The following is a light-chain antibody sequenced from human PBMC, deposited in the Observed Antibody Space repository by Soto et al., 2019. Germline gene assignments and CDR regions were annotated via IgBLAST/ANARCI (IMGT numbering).Light chain of an antibody. Sequence: NFMLTQPHSVSESPGKTVTLSCTRTSGSLASKSVQWYQQRPGSAPTTVIFGGDQRPSGVSDRFSASIDSSSNSASLTIAGLQTEDEADYYCQSYDSNNYVVFGGGTKLTVL. CDR3: QSYDSNNYVV. CDR2: GGD. V-gene: IGLV6-57*04. J-gene: IGLJ2*01. CDR1: SGSLASKS.